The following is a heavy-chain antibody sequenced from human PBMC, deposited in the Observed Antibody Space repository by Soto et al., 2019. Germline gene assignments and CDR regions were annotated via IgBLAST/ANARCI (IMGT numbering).Heavy chain of an antibody. CDR2: ISGSGGST. CDR1: GFTFSSYA. V-gene: IGHV3-23*01. CDR3: AKDVDYIWGSYRPFDY. Sequence: EVQLLESGGGLVQPGGSLRLSCAASGFTFSSYAMSWVRQAPGKGLEWVSAISGSGGSTYYADSVKGRFTISRDNSKNTLYLQMNSLRAEDTAVYYCAKDVDYIWGSYRPFDYWGQGTLVTVSS. D-gene: IGHD3-16*02. J-gene: IGHJ4*02.